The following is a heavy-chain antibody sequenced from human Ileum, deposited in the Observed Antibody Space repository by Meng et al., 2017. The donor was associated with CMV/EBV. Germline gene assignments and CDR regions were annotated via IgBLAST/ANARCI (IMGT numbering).Heavy chain of an antibody. D-gene: IGHD3-10*01. J-gene: IGHJ4*02. CDR3: ARGAGGFDY. Sequence: GESLKISCVASGFTFRNYWMHWVRQSPGKGLVWVSHILNDGSGTGYADSVKGRFTISRDNAKNTLYLQMDSRRVEDTAVYYCARGAGGFDYWGQGTRVTVSS. CDR2: ILNDGSGT. V-gene: IGHV3-74*01. CDR1: GFTFRNYW.